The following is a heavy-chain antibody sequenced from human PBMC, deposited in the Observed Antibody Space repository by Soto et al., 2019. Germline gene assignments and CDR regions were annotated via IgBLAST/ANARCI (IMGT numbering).Heavy chain of an antibody. J-gene: IGHJ4*02. CDR1: GGTFSSYT. Sequence: QVQLVQSGAEVKKPGSSVKVSCKASGGTFSSYTISWVRQAPGQGLEWMGRIIPILGIANYAQKFQGRVTITADKSTRTAYMELSSLRSEDTAVYYCARMVLVATIEEYYLDYWGQGTLVTVSS. CDR2: IIPILGIA. D-gene: IGHD5-12*01. CDR3: ARMVLVATIEEYYLDY. V-gene: IGHV1-69*02.